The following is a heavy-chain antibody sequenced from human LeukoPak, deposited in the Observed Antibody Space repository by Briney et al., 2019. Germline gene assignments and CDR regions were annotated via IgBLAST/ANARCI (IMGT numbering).Heavy chain of an antibody. Sequence: SETLSLTCTVSGGSISSGSYYWSWIRQPAGKGLEWIGRIYTSGSTNYNPSLKSRVTISVDTSKNQFSLKLSSVTAADTAVYYCARDRSVLLWFGESNWFDPWGQGTLVTVSS. J-gene: IGHJ5*02. CDR1: GGSISSGSYY. V-gene: IGHV4-61*02. CDR3: ARDRSVLLWFGESNWFDP. CDR2: IYTSGST. D-gene: IGHD3-10*01.